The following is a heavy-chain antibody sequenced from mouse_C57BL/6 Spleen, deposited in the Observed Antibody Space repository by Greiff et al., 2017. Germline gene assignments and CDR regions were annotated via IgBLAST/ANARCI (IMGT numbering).Heavy chain of an antibody. CDR3: AKESPYGNYDYAMAN. D-gene: IGHD2-1*01. CDR1: GYTFTSYW. J-gene: IGHJ4*01. V-gene: IGHV1-55*01. Sequence: QVQLQQPGAELVKPGASVKMSCKASGYTFTSYWITWVKQRPGQGLEWIGDIYPGSGSTNYNEKFKSKATLTVDTSSSTAYMQLSSLTSEDSSVYYCAKESPYGNYDYAMANRGQGNSVTASS. CDR2: IYPGSGST.